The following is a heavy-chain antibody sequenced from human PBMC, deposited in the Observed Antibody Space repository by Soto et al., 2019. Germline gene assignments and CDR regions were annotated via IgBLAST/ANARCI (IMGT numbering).Heavy chain of an antibody. CDR3: AKVEGNYYYDSSGYNWFDP. V-gene: IGHV3-23*01. CDR1: GFTFSSYA. Sequence: VQLLESGGGLVQPGGSLRLSCAASGFTFSSYAMSWVRQAPGKGLEWVSAISGSGGSTYYADSVKGRFTISRDNSKNTLYLQMNSLRAEDTAVYYCAKVEGNYYYDSSGYNWFDPWGQGTLVTVSS. J-gene: IGHJ5*02. CDR2: ISGSGGST. D-gene: IGHD3-22*01.